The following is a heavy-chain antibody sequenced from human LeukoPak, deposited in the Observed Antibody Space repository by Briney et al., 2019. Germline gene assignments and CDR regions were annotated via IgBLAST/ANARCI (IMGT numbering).Heavy chain of an antibody. V-gene: IGHV4-39*07. CDR2: IYYSGNT. J-gene: IGHJ5*02. Sequence: PSETLSLTCTVSSGSISSSSFYWAWIGPPPGQGLEWIGTIYYSGNTYYNPSLKRRLTISVDTPKNQFSLKVNPVTAADTAVYYCASLVRPGWFDPWGQGTLVTVSS. D-gene: IGHD6-6*01. CDR1: SGSISSSSFY. CDR3: ASLVRPGWFDP.